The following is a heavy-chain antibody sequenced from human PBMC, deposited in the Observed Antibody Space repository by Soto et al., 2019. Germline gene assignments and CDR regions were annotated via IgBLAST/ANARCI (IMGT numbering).Heavy chain of an antibody. D-gene: IGHD3-3*01. CDR1: GGSISSSSYY. Sequence: SETLSLTCTVSGGSISSSSYYWGWIRQPPGKGLEWIGSIYYSGSTYYNPSLKSRVTISVDTSKNQFSLKLSSVTAADTAVYYCARSIFGVDYFDYWGQGTLVTVSS. V-gene: IGHV4-39*01. CDR3: ARSIFGVDYFDY. CDR2: IYYSGST. J-gene: IGHJ4*02.